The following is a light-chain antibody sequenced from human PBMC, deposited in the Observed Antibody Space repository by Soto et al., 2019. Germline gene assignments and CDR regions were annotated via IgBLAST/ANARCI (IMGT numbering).Light chain of an antibody. V-gene: IGLV2-14*03. CDR2: DVT. CDR1: SSDVGGYNY. CDR3: SSYTSSSTLVV. Sequence: SALTQPASVSGSPGQSITISCTGTSSDVGGYNYVSWYQQHPGKAPKLMIFDVTNRPSGVSNRFSGSKSGNTASLTISGLQVEDEADYYCSSYTSSSTLVVFGGGTKLTVL. J-gene: IGLJ2*01.